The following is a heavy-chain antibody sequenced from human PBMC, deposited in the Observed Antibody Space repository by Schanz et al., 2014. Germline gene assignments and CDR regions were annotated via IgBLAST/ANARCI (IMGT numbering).Heavy chain of an antibody. CDR3: ARDLSSLIQGDV. CDR2: ISSSSGTI. J-gene: IGHJ6*04. D-gene: IGHD2-2*01. V-gene: IGHV3-11*04. Sequence: QVQLVESGGGLVKPGGSLRLSCAASGLTFSDYYMSWIRQAPGKGLEWVSNISSSSGTIYYADSVKGRFTISRDNAKNLLYLQMNGLRAEDTAVYFCARDLSSLIQGDVWGKGTTVTVSS. CDR1: GLTFSDYY.